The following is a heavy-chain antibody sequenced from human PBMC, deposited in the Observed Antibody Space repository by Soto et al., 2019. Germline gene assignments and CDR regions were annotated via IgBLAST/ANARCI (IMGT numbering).Heavy chain of an antibody. D-gene: IGHD5-18*01. V-gene: IGHV3-23*01. CDR3: AKDSGWYRVDTAMVETDPYDY. J-gene: IGHJ4*02. CDR2: ISGSGGST. Sequence: LRLSCAASGFTFSSYAMSWVRQAPGKGLEWVSAISGSGGSTYYADSVKGRFTISRDNSKNTLYLQMNSLRAEDTAVYYCAKDSGWYRVDTAMVETDPYDYWGQGTLVTVSS. CDR1: GFTFSSYA.